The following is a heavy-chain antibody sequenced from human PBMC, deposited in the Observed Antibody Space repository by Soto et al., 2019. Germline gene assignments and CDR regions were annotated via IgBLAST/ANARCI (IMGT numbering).Heavy chain of an antibody. V-gene: IGHV1-69*01. J-gene: IGHJ6*02. D-gene: IGHD6-6*01. CDR1: GGTFSSYA. Sequence: QVQLVQSGAEVKKPGSSVKVSCKASGGTFSSYAISWVRQAPGQGLEWMGGIIPIFGTANYAQKFQGRVTNTADESTSTAYMERSSLRAEDTAVYYCARGPRGSYPINYGMDVWGQGTTVTVSS. CDR2: IIPIFGTA. CDR3: ARGPRGSYPINYGMDV.